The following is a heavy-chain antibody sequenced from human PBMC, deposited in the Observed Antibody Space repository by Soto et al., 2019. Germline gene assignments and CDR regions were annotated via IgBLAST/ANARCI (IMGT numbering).Heavy chain of an antibody. D-gene: IGHD6-19*01. CDR1: GYTFTSYA. CDR3: ARDLGIAVEDI. CDR2: INAGNGNT. V-gene: IGHV1-3*01. Sequence: VSVKVYCKASGYTFTSYAMHLVRQAPGQRLEWMGWINAGNGNTKYSQKFQGRVTITRDTSASTAYMELSSLRSEDTAVYYCARDLGIAVEDIWGQGTMVTVSS. J-gene: IGHJ3*02.